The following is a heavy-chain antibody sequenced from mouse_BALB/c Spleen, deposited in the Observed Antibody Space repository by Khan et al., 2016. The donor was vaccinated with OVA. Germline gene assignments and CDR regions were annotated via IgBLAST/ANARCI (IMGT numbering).Heavy chain of an antibody. CDR3: ERQEGFNPYFGRDY. CDR1: GFAFSSYD. CDR2: INNGGSYT. V-gene: IGHV5-9*02. J-gene: IGHJ4*01. Sequence: EVQLVESGGGLVEPGGSLKLSCAASGFAFSSYDMSWVRQTPEKRLEWVATINNGGSYTYYPDSVKGRFTISRDNARNTLYLQMSSLRSEDPAWYYCERQEGFNPYFGRDYWGQGTSVTVSS.